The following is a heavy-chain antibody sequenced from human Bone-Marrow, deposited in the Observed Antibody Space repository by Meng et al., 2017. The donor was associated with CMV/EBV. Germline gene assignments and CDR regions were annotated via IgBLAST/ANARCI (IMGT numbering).Heavy chain of an antibody. Sequence: SETLSLTCTVSGGSISSSSYYWGWMRQPPGKGLEWIGSIYYSGSTYYNPSLKSRVTISVDTSKNQFSLKLSSVTAADTAVYYCAREDIVVVTAALKGYNWFDPWGQGTLVTVSS. D-gene: IGHD2-2*01. CDR1: GGSISSSSYY. J-gene: IGHJ5*02. CDR2: IYYSGST. V-gene: IGHV4-39*07. CDR3: AREDIVVVTAALKGYNWFDP.